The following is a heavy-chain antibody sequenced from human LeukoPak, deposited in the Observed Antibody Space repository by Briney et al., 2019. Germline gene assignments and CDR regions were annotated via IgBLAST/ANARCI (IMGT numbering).Heavy chain of an antibody. D-gene: IGHD4-17*01. CDR2: INWNGGST. CDR1: GFTFDDYG. J-gene: IGHJ4*02. CDR3: ARGRKTTVPYYFDY. Sequence: PGGSLRLSCAASGFTFDDYGMSWVRQAPGKGLVWVSGINWNGGSTGYADSVKGRFTISRDNAKNSLYLQMNSLRAEDTALYCCARGRKTTVPYYFDYWGQGTLVTVSS. V-gene: IGHV3-20*04.